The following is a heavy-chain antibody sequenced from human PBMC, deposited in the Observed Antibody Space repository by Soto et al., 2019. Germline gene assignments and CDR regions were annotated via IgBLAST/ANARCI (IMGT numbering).Heavy chain of an antibody. Sequence: GGSLRLSCAASGFTFSSYTMSWVRQAPGKGLEWVSAISGSGGSTYYADSVKGRFTISRDNSKNTLYLQMNSLRAEDTAVYYCAKDLSGRSGWYLPRIDYWGQGTLVTVSS. CDR3: AKDLSGRSGWYLPRIDY. J-gene: IGHJ4*02. D-gene: IGHD6-19*01. CDR2: ISGSGGST. V-gene: IGHV3-23*01. CDR1: GFTFSSYT.